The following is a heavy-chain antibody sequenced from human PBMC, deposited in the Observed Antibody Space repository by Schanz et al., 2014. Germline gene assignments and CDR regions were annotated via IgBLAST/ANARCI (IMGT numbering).Heavy chain of an antibody. CDR1: GYTFTSYD. V-gene: IGHV1-8*01. CDR2: MNPNSGNP. CDR3: ARDQSPYTNSSDVRYFDY. Sequence: QVQLIQSGAEVKKPGASVKVSCTASGYTFTSYDINWVRQAPGQGLEWLGWMNPNSGNPGFAQKFRGRVTMTRNTSMSTAYIERHIQTSEDTAVYYCARDQSPYTNSSDVRYFDYWGQGSLVTVSS. J-gene: IGHJ4*02. D-gene: IGHD6-6*01.